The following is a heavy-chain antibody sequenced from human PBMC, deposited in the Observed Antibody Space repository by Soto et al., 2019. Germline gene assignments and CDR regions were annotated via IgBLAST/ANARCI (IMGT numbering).Heavy chain of an antibody. D-gene: IGHD4-17*01. Sequence: EVQLLESGGGLVQPGGSLRLSCAASGFTFSSYAMSWVRQAPGKGLEWVSAISGSGGSTYYADSVKGRFTISRDNPKNTLYLQMNSLRAEDTAVYYCAKDRMDYGDYETWGQGTLVTVSS. J-gene: IGHJ4*02. V-gene: IGHV3-23*01. CDR3: AKDRMDYGDYET. CDR1: GFTFSSYA. CDR2: ISGSGGST.